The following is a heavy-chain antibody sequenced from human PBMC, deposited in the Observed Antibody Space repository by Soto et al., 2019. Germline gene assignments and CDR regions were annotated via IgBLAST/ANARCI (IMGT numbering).Heavy chain of an antibody. V-gene: IGHV3-7*01. CDR1: GFTFSRYW. Sequence: PGGSLRLSCAASGFTFSRYWMTWVRQAPGKGLEWVANIKQDGREIYYVDSVKGRFTISRDNAENSLYLQLNSLRAEDTAVYYCARDPICSGGSCYDYWGQGTLVT. CDR2: IKQDGREI. D-gene: IGHD2-15*01. CDR3: ARDPICSGGSCYDY. J-gene: IGHJ4*02.